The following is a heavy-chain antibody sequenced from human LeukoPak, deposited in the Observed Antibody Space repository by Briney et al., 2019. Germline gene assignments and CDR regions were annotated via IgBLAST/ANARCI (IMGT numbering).Heavy chain of an antibody. CDR3: ANIIRKYTSGYYYFDY. Sequence: GGSLRLSCAASGFTFSSYAMHWVRQAPGKGLEWVAAISFDGNNEYYADSVKGRFTISRDNSKNTLYLQMNSLRAEDTAVYYCANIIRKYTSGYYYFDYWGQGTPVTVSS. D-gene: IGHD6-25*01. J-gene: IGHJ4*02. CDR2: ISFDGNNE. CDR1: GFTFSSYA. V-gene: IGHV3-30-3*01.